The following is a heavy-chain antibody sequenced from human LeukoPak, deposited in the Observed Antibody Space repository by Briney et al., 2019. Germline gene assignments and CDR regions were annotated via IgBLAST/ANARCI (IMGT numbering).Heavy chain of an antibody. CDR2: ISAYNGKT. Sequence: GASVKVSCKASGYTFTSYVFSWVRQAPGQRLEWMGWISAYNGKTNYAQKLQGRVTMTTNTSTSTAYMELRSLRSDGTAVYSCARDEGWSYDSSSYYFRGWGQGTLVTVSS. J-gene: IGHJ4*02. D-gene: IGHD3-22*01. CDR1: GYTFTSYV. CDR3: ARDEGWSYDSSSYYFRG. V-gene: IGHV1-18*01.